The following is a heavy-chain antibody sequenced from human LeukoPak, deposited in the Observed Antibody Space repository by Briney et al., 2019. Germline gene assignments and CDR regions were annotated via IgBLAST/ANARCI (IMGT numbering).Heavy chain of an antibody. Sequence: PSGTLSLTCTVSGVSISSCSWSWIRQPPGKGLEWVGYIYDSGNTKYSPSLKSRLTISRDTSKKQISLRLSSVTAADTAVYYCARHLTMSGSYPFDPWGQGTLVTVSS. J-gene: IGHJ5*02. CDR3: ARHLTMSGSYPFDP. CDR2: IYDSGNT. CDR1: GVSISSCS. V-gene: IGHV4-59*08. D-gene: IGHD1-26*01.